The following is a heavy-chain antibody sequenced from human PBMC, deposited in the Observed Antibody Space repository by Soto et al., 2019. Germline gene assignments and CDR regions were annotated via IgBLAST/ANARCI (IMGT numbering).Heavy chain of an antibody. CDR2: INPSGGTT. CDR1: GYTFTNYY. D-gene: IGHD1-26*01. V-gene: IGHV1-46*01. J-gene: IGHJ2*01. Sequence: QVHLVQSGAEVKPPGASVKVSCKASGYTFTNYYIPWVRQAPGHGLEWMGVINPSGGTTSYAQEFQGKFTMTRDTSTSTVYMELNSLRSDDTAVYYCATSGGSYSWYFDLWGRGTLVTVSS. CDR3: ATSGGSYSWYFDL.